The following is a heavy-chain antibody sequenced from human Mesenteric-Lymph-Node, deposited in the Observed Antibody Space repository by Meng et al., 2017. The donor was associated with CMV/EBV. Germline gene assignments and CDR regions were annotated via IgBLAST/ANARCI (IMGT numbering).Heavy chain of an antibody. CDR2: INPSAGNT. CDR3: ARRRSGDYDH. Sequence: ASVKVSCKASGYTFSIYGINWVRQAPGQGLEWMGTINPSAGNTYYAQNFQGRVTMTRDTSTSTVYMELSSLISEDTAVYYCARRRSGDYDHWGQGTLVTVSS. D-gene: IGHD2-21*02. V-gene: IGHV1-46*01. CDR1: GYTFSIYG. J-gene: IGHJ5*02.